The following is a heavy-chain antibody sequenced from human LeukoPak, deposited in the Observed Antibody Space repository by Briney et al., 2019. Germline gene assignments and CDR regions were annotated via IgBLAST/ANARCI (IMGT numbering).Heavy chain of an antibody. D-gene: IGHD2-2*01. CDR2: IYYSEST. J-gene: IGHJ6*03. CDR3: ARGLLKGQLHLGYSYYMDV. CDR1: GDSISSYY. Sequence: SETQSLTCTVSGDSISSYYWSWIRQPPGKGLEWIEYIYYSESTYYNPSLKSRVTTSVDTSKNQFSLKLTSVTAADTAVYYCARGLLKGQLHLGYSYYMDVWGKGTTITVSS. V-gene: IGHV4-59*13.